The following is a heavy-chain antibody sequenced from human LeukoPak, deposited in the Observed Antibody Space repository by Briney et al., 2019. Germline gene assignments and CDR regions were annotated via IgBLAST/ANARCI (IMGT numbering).Heavy chain of an antibody. Sequence: GGSLRLSCAASGFTFSSYGMSWVRQAPGKGLECVSSISGSGGSTNHADSVKGRFTISRDNSKNTLYLQTNSLRAEDTAVYYCAKVWTAYSDDYFDYWGQGTLVTVSS. V-gene: IGHV3-23*01. CDR2: ISGSGGST. CDR1: GFTFSSYG. J-gene: IGHJ4*02. CDR3: AKVWTAYSDDYFDY. D-gene: IGHD3/OR15-3a*01.